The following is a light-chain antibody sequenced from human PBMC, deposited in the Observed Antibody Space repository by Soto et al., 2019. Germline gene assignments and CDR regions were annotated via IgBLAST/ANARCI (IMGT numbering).Light chain of an antibody. V-gene: IGKV3D-7*01. CDR3: QQDYNLPRT. CDR1: QSVSSSY. Sequence: PGERVTLSCRASQSVSSSYLTWYQQKPGQAPRLLIYGASTRATGIPARFSGSGSGTGFTLTISSLQPEDFAVYYCQQDYNLPRTFGQGTKVDIK. J-gene: IGKJ1*01. CDR2: GAS.